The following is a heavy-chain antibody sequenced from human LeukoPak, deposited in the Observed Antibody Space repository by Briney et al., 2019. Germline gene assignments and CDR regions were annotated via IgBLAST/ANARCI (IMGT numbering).Heavy chain of an antibody. V-gene: IGHV1-46*01. CDR1: GYTFTSYY. D-gene: IGHD6-19*01. CDR2: INPSGGST. Sequence: ASVKVSCKASGYTFTSYYMHWVRQAPGQGLEWMGIINPSGGSTSYAQKFQGRVTMTRDTSTSTVYKELSSLRSEDTAVYYCATDRRSSGWYDPHYFDYWGQGTLVTVSS. J-gene: IGHJ4*02. CDR3: ATDRRSSGWYDPHYFDY.